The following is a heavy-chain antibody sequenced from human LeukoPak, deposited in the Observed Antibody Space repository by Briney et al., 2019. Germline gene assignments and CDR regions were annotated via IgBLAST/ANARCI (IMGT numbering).Heavy chain of an antibody. CDR2: IYSGGST. J-gene: IGHJ4*02. CDR1: GFTVSSNY. V-gene: IGHV3-53*01. D-gene: IGHD3-22*01. CDR3: AKKIYDSSGYYPRFDY. Sequence: ARGSLRLSCAVSGFTVSSNYMSWVRRAPGKGLEWVSVIYSGGSTYYADSVKGRFTISRDNSKNTLYLQMNSLRAEDTAVYYCAKKIYDSSGYYPRFDYWGQGTLVTVSS.